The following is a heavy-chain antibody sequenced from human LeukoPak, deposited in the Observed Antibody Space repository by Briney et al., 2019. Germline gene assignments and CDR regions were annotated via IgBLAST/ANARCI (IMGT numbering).Heavy chain of an antibody. Sequence: PSETLSLTCTVSGGSISSGSYYWSWIRQPAGKGLEWIGRIYTSGSTNYNPSLKSRVTISVDTSKNQFSLKLSSVTAADTAVYYCAREIAVAGTPDAFDIWGQGTIVTVSS. CDR1: GGSISSGSYY. J-gene: IGHJ3*02. V-gene: IGHV4-61*02. D-gene: IGHD6-19*01. CDR3: AREIAVAGTPDAFDI. CDR2: IYTSGST.